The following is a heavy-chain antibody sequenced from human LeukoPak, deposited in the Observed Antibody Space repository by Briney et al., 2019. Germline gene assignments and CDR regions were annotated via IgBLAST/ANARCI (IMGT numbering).Heavy chain of an antibody. J-gene: IGHJ4*02. V-gene: IGHV1-18*04. D-gene: IGHD3-10*01. CDR1: GYTFTSYG. CDR3: ARVVTMVRGVQVGDY. Sequence: ASVKVSCKASGYTFTSYGISWVRHAPGQGLEWMGWISAYNGNTNYAQKLQGRVTMTTDTSTSTAYMELRSLRSDDTAVYYCARVVTMVRGVQVGDYWGQGTLVTVSS. CDR2: ISAYNGNT.